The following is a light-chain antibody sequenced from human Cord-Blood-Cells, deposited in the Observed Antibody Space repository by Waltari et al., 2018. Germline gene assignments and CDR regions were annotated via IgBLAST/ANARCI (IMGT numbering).Light chain of an antibody. CDR1: QSVSSN. Sequence: EIVMTQSPATLSVSPGERATLSCRASQSVSSNLAWYQQEPGQAPRLRIYGASTRATGIPARFGGSGSGAEFTRTISSLQAEYVAVYYCQQYNNWPPWTFGQGTKVEIK. CDR2: GAS. V-gene: IGKV3-15*01. CDR3: QQYNNWPPWT. J-gene: IGKJ1*01.